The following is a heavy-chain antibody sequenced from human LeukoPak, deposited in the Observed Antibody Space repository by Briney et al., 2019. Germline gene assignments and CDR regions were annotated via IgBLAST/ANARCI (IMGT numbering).Heavy chain of an antibody. V-gene: IGHV4-34*01. CDR1: GGSFSGYY. Sequence: PSETLSLTCAVYGGSFSGYYWSWIRQPPGKGLEWIGEINHSGSTNYNPSLKSRVTISVDTSKNQFSLKLSSVTAADTAVYYCATNDATAGIDYWGQGTLVTVSS. CDR3: ATNDATAGIDY. CDR2: INHSGST. D-gene: IGHD1-1*01. J-gene: IGHJ4*02.